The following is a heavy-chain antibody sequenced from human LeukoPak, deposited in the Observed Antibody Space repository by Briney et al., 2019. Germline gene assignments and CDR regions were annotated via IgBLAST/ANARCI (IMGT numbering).Heavy chain of an antibody. CDR1: GGSISSGGYY. CDR2: IYYSGST. Sequence: SETLSLTCTVSGGSISSGGYYWSWIRQHPGKGLEWIGYIYYSGSTYYNPSLKSRVTISVDTSKNQFSLKLSSVTAADTAVYYCARDGFMPYYYDSSGYRLRHAFDIWGQGTMVTVSS. D-gene: IGHD3-22*01. J-gene: IGHJ3*02. V-gene: IGHV4-31*03. CDR3: ARDGFMPYYYDSSGYRLRHAFDI.